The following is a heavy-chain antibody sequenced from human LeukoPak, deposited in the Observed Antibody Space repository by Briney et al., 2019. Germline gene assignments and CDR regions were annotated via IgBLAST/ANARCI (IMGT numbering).Heavy chain of an antibody. V-gene: IGHV1-18*01. CDR3: AHSYDFDSSGYHRPTAI. D-gene: IGHD3-22*01. J-gene: IGHJ4*02. Sequence: GASVTVSCKASGYTFTSYGISWVRQAPGQGLEWMGWISAYNGNTNYAQKLQGRVTMTTDTSTSTAYMELRSLRSDDTAMYYCAHSYDFDSSGYHRPTAIWGQGTQVTVSS. CDR1: GYTFTSYG. CDR2: ISAYNGNT.